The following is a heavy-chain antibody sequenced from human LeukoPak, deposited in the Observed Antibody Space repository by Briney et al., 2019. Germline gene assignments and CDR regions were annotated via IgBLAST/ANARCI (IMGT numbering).Heavy chain of an antibody. CDR3: VRDKSGWAGDY. V-gene: IGHV3-74*01. Sequence: PGGSLRLSCAASGFTFSSHYMQWVRQAPGKGLVWVSGIKTDGSDPRYADSVKGRFTISRDNAKDTLYLQMNSLRAEDTAIYYCVRDKSGWAGDYWGQGTLVTVSS. J-gene: IGHJ4*02. CDR1: GFTFSSHY. D-gene: IGHD6-19*01. CDR2: IKTDGSDP.